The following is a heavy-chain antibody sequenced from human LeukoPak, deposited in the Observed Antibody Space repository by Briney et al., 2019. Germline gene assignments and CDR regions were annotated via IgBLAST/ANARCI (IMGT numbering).Heavy chain of an antibody. CDR2: INPNSGGT. CDR1: GYTFTGYY. J-gene: IGHJ5*02. V-gene: IGHV1-2*02. Sequence: GASVTVSCKASGYTFTGYYMHWVRQAPGQGLEWMGWINPNSGGTNYAQKFQGRVTMTRDTSISTAYMELSRLRSDDTAVYYCARGPHYGDYSYNWFDPWGQGTLVTVSS. D-gene: IGHD4-17*01. CDR3: ARGPHYGDYSYNWFDP.